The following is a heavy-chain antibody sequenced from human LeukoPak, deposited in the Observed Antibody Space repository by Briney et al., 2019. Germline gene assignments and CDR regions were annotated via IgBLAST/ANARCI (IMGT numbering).Heavy chain of an antibody. CDR3: AKDPNRYFYDSSGYFDF. Sequence: GGSLRLSCAASGFTFRNYAMSWVRQAPGKGLEWVSSISDSGRSTYYADSVKARFTISRDNSKNTLYLQINTLRADDTAVYYCAKDPNRYFYDSSGYFDFWGQGTLVTVSS. CDR2: ISDSGRST. J-gene: IGHJ4*02. CDR1: GFTFRNYA. V-gene: IGHV3-23*01. D-gene: IGHD3-22*01.